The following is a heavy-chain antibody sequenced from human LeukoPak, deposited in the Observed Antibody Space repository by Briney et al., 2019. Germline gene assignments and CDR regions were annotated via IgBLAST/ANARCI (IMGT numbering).Heavy chain of an antibody. CDR1: GFTFDDYA. V-gene: IGHV3-66*01. CDR2: IYSGGST. CDR3: AREDGLRGGY. D-gene: IGHD4-17*01. J-gene: IGHJ4*02. Sequence: GRSLRLSCAASGFTFDDYAMHWVRQAPGKGLEWVSVIYSGGSTYYADSVKGRFTISRDNSKNTLYLQMNSLRAEDTAVYYCAREDGLRGGYWGQGTLVTVSS.